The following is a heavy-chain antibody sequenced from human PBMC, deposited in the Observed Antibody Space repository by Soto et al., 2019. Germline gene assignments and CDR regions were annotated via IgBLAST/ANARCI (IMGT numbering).Heavy chain of an antibody. Sequence: SETLSLTCTVSGGSISNSSYYLGWIRPPPGKGLEWIGSIYYSGSTYYNPSLKSRVTISVDTSKNQFSLKLSSVTAADTAVYYCARHTPAISISDHWGQGTLVTVSS. CDR2: IYYSGST. J-gene: IGHJ4*02. CDR1: GGSISNSSYY. V-gene: IGHV4-39*01. D-gene: IGHD2-15*01. CDR3: ARHTPAISISDH.